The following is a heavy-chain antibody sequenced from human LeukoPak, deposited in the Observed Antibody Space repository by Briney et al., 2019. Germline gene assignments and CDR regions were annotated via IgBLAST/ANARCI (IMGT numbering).Heavy chain of an antibody. CDR3: ARDKVTY. V-gene: IGHV3-7*01. CDR2: IHKDGSET. CDR1: GFTFSNYW. J-gene: IGHJ4*02. Sequence: GGSLRLSCAASGFTFSNYWMSWVRQAPGKGLEWVAHIHKDGSETYYVDSVKGRFTISRDNAKNSLYLQMNSQRVEDTAVYYCARDKVTYWGQGTLVTVSS.